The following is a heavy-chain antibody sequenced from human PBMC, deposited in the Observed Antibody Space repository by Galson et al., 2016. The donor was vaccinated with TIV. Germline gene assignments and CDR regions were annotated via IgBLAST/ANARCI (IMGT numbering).Heavy chain of an antibody. CDR1: GAIFSSYA. CDR2: IIAIFRIA. J-gene: IGHJ4*02. D-gene: IGHD5-18*01. CDR3: ARGSGYNYGTPFDS. V-gene: IGHV1-69*13. Sequence: SVKVSCKASGAIFSSYAISWVRQAPGQGLEWMGGIIAIFRIANYAQKFQGRVTITADESTSTAYMELSSLRSEDTAVYYCARGSGYNYGTPFDSWGQGTLVTVSS.